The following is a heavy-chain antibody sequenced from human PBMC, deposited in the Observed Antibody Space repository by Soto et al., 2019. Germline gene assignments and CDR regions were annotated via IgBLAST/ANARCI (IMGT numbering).Heavy chain of an antibody. D-gene: IGHD3-3*01. CDR2: IKQDGSEK. CDR1: GFTFSSYW. Sequence: GGSLRLSCAASGFTFSSYWMSWVRQAPGKGLEWVANIKQDGSEKYYVDSVKGRFTISRDNAKNSLYLQMNSLRAEDTAVYYCARAWGYDFWSGYYSMSIALDYWGQGTLVTVSS. V-gene: IGHV3-7*01. CDR3: ARAWGYDFWSGYYSMSIALDY. J-gene: IGHJ4*02.